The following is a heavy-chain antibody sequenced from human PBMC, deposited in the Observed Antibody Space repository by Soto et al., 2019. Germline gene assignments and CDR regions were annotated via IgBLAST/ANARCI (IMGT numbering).Heavy chain of an antibody. V-gene: IGHV4-4*02. J-gene: IGHJ6*02. Sequence: KLSETLSLTCAVSGGSISSTNWWSWVRQSPGKGLEWIGEIYHNGSPDYNPSLKSRVTISVDKSKNHVFLKLTSVTAADTAMYFCGRWLGTSYGMDVWGQGTAVTVSS. CDR2: IYHNGSP. CDR1: GGSISSTNW. D-gene: IGHD3-10*01. CDR3: GRWLGTSYGMDV.